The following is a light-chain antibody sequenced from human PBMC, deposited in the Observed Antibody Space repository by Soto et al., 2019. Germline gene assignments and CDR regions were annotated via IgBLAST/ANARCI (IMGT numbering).Light chain of an antibody. J-gene: IGLJ1*01. Sequence: HSVLTQPASVSGSPGQSITISCTGTSSDVGGFTYVSWYQQYPGKAPKLMIYEVSNRPSGVSNRFSGSKSGNTASLTISGLQAEDEADYYCSSYTSRSTRVFGTGTKLTVL. V-gene: IGLV2-14*01. CDR2: EVS. CDR3: SSYTSRSTRV. CDR1: SSDVGGFTY.